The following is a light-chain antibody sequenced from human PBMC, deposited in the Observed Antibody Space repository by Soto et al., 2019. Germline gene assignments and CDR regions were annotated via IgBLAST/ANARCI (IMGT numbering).Light chain of an antibody. Sequence: QSALTQPASVSGSPGQSITISCTGTSSDVGGYNYVSWYQQHPGKAPKLMIYEVSNRPSGVSNRFSGSKSGNTASLTISGLQAEDEADYYCSSYTSSSTLVFXGGTKLTVL. CDR1: SSDVGGYNY. V-gene: IGLV2-14*01. J-gene: IGLJ2*01. CDR3: SSYTSSSTLV. CDR2: EVS.